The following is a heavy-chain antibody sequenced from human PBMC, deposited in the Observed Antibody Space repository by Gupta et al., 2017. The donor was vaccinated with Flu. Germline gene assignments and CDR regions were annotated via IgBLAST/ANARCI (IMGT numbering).Heavy chain of an antibody. CDR2: IYTSGST. J-gene: IGHJ3*02. Sequence: QVQLQESGPGLVKPSQTLSLTCTVSGGSISRGSYYWSWIRQPAGKGLEWIGRIYTSGSTNYNPSLKSRVTISVDTSKNQFSLKLSSVTAADTAVYYCARLYYGSGSHRPPWVDAFDIWGQGTMVTVSS. CDR1: GGSISRGSYY. V-gene: IGHV4-61*02. CDR3: ARLYYGSGSHRPPWVDAFDI. D-gene: IGHD3-10*01.